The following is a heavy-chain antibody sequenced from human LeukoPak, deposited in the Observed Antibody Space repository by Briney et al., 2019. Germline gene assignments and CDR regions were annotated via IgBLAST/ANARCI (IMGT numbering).Heavy chain of an antibody. V-gene: IGHV4-39*07. J-gene: IGHJ4*02. CDR2: IYYSGST. Sequence: SETLSLTCTVSGGSISSSSYYWGWIRQPPGKGLEWIGSIYYSGSTYYNPSLKSRVTISVDTSKNQFSLKLSSVTAADTAVYYCARETRKEGFDYWGQGTLVTVSS. CDR3: ARETRKEGFDY. CDR1: GGSISSSSYY.